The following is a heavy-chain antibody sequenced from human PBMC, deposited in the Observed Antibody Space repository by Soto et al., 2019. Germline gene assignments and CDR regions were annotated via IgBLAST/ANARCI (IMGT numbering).Heavy chain of an antibody. CDR2: ITGTGRDM. CDR3: VKELEGFDH. J-gene: IGHJ4*02. D-gene: IGHD1-1*01. Sequence: PGGSLRLSCASSGFTFSSHTMNWVRQAPGKGLEWVSSITGTGRDMFYADSVKGRFTISSDNAENSLYLQMNSLRAEDTAVYYCVKELEGFDHWGQGTLVTVSS. CDR1: GFTFSSHT. V-gene: IGHV3-21*01.